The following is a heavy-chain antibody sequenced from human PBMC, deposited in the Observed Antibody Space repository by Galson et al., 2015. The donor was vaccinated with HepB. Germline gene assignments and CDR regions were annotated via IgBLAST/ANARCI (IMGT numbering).Heavy chain of an antibody. CDR1: GFTFRSYG. D-gene: IGHD6-19*01. J-gene: IGHJ6*03. Sequence: SLRLSCAASGFTFRSYGMHWVRQAPGKGLEWVAVISYDGSNKYYADSVKGRFTISRDNSKNTLYLQMNSLRAEDTAVYYCARGGSGWYHYYYYMDVWGKGTTVTVSS. V-gene: IGHV3-30*03. CDR2: ISYDGSNK. CDR3: ARGGSGWYHYYYYMDV.